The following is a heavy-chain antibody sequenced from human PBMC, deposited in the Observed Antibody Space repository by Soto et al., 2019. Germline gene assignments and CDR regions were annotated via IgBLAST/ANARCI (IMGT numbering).Heavy chain of an antibody. D-gene: IGHD3-3*01. CDR2: IYYSGST. V-gene: IGHV4-39*01. CDR1: GGSISSSSYY. Sequence: SETLSLTCTVSGGSISSSSYYWGWIRQPPGKGLEWIGSIYYSGSTYYNPSLKSRVTISVDTSKNQFSLKLSSVTAADTAVYYCARQGRNYDFWSGYYRDYYGMDVWGQGTTVT. CDR3: ARQGRNYDFWSGYYRDYYGMDV. J-gene: IGHJ6*02.